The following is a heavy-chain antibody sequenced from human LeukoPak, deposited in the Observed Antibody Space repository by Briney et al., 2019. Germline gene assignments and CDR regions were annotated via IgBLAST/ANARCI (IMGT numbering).Heavy chain of an antibody. J-gene: IGHJ4*03. CDR3: AKELRPNDY. CDR1: GLTLSSCA. CDR2: ISISGDT. V-gene: IGHV3-23*01. Sequence: GSLRLSCAASGLTLSSCAMSWVRQAPGKGLEWVSLISISGDTYYADPVKGRFTLSRDNSMDTLYLQMNSLRVEDTAVYYCAKELRPNDYWGQGTLVTVSS. D-gene: IGHD2-15*01.